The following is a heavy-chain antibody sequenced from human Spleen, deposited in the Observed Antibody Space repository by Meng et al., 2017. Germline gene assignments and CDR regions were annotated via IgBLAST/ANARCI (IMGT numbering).Heavy chain of an antibody. Sequence: QLQLQESGPGLVRPSAALSLTCSVSGGSISTRGYYWGWIRQPPGKGLEWSGSIGHSGFTYYTPSLKSRVTVSIDTSRNQFSLWLTSVTAADTAVYYCVRSSAWVRTGFDPWGQGTLVTVSS. D-gene: IGHD6-19*01. CDR1: GGSISTRGYY. J-gene: IGHJ5*02. CDR2: IGHSGFT. V-gene: IGHV4-39*01. CDR3: VRSSAWVRTGFDP.